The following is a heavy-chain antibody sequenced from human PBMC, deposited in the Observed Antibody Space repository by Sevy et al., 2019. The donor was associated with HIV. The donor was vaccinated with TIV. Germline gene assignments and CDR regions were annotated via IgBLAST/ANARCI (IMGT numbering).Heavy chain of an antibody. CDR2: ISYDGSNK. Sequence: GGSLRLSCAASGFTFSSCSMHWVRQAPGKGLEWVATISYDGSNKHYADSVKGRFTISRDNPKNSLYLQMNSLRAEDTAVYYCALERLSSNVAEYFQNWGQGTLVTVSS. J-gene: IGHJ1*01. V-gene: IGHV3-30-3*01. CDR1: GFTFSSCS. D-gene: IGHD1-1*01. CDR3: ALERLSSNVAEYFQN.